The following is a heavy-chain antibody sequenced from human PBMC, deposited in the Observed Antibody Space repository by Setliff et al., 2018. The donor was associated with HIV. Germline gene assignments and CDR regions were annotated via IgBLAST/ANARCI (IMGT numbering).Heavy chain of an antibody. CDR1: GYTFTGYY. CDR3: ASGPLVYYDSPGAFDI. J-gene: IGHJ3*02. Sequence: SVKVSCKASGYTFTGYYMHWVRQAPGQRLEWMGGIIPIFGTANYAQKFQGRVTITADESTSTAYMELRSLRSDDTAVYYCASGPLVYYDSPGAFDIWGQGTMVTVSS. D-gene: IGHD3-22*01. CDR2: IIPIFGTA. V-gene: IGHV1-69*13.